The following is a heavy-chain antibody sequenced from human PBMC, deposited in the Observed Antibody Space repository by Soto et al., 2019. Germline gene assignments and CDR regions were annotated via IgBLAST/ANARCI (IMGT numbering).Heavy chain of an antibody. CDR3: AKLLRH. J-gene: IGHJ4*02. CDR1: GGSFDGYY. V-gene: IGHV4-34*01. D-gene: IGHD2-15*01. CDR2: ISGSGAT. Sequence: PSETLSLTCGVSGGSFDGYYWSWLRQSTGKGLEWIGEISGSGATNYNPALKSRVSLSLDTSRNQFSLKLDSVTASDTAVYYCAKLLRHWGQGTLVTVSS.